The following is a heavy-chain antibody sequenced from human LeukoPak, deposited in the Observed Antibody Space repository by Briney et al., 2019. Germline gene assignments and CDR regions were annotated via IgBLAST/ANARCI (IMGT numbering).Heavy chain of an antibody. D-gene: IGHD6-19*01. V-gene: IGHV4-39*07. CDR3: ARLRSSGWYRSTGGGSRVDV. Sequence: SETLSLTCTVSGGSISSSSYYWGWIRQPRGKGLEWIGSIYYSGSTYYNSSLKSRVTISVDTSKNQFSLKLSSVTAADTAVYYCARLRSSGWYRSTGGGSRVDVWGKGTTVTISS. CDR2: IYYSGST. J-gene: IGHJ6*04. CDR1: GGSISSSSYY.